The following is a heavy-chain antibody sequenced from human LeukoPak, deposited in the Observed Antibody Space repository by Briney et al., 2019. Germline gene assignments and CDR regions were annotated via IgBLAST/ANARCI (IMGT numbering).Heavy chain of an antibody. J-gene: IGHJ4*02. D-gene: IGHD3-10*01. CDR2: INPNSGGT. Sequence: GASVKVSCKASGYTFTGYYMHWVRQAPGQGLEWMGWINPNSGGTNYAQKFQGRVTMTRDTSISTAYMELSRLRSDDTAVYYCARDPPVRVYNQNFDYWGQGTLVTVSS. CDR1: GYTFTGYY. V-gene: IGHV1-2*02. CDR3: ARDPPVRVYNQNFDY.